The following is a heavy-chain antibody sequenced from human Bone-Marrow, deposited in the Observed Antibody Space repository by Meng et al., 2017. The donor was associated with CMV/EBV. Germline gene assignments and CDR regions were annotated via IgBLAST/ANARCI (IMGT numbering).Heavy chain of an antibody. J-gene: IGHJ5*02. V-gene: IGHV3-21*01. CDR2: ISSSSSYI. D-gene: IGHD3-3*01. Sequence: GESLKISCAASGFTFSSYSMNWVRQAPGKGLEWVSSISSSSSYIYYADSVKGRFTISRDNAKNSLYLQMNSLRAEDTAVYSCAPYDFWSGFTWGQGTLVTGSS. CDR3: APYDFWSGFT. CDR1: GFTFSSYS.